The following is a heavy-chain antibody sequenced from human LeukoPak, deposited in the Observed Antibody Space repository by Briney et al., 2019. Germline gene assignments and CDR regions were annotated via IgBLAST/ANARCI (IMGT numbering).Heavy chain of an antibody. CDR2: ISYSGST. CDR1: GGSISGSSSY. CDR3: ARLRWYGDY. Sequence: SETLSLTCTVSGGSISGSSSYWGWIRQPPGKGLEWIGSISYSGSTYYNPSLKSRVTISVDTSKNQFSLKVSSVTAADTAVYYCARLRWYGDYWGQGTLVTVSS. V-gene: IGHV4-39*01. J-gene: IGHJ4*02. D-gene: IGHD6-13*01.